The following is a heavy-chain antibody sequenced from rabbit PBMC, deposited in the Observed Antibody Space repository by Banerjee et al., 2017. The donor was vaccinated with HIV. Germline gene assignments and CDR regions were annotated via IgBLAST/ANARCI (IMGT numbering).Heavy chain of an antibody. J-gene: IGHJ4*01. D-gene: IGHD7-1*01. Sequence: QEQLEESGGDLVKPEGSLTLTCTASGFSFSSSYYMYWVRQAPGKGLEWIGYIDNDDGSIYYASWAKGPFTISKTSSTVTLQMPSLTAADTATYFCARDPYYTGDYTGGGVEFNLWGQGTLVT. CDR2: IDNDDGSI. V-gene: IGHV1S45*01. CDR1: GFSFSSSYY. CDR3: ARDPYYTGDYTGGGVEFNL.